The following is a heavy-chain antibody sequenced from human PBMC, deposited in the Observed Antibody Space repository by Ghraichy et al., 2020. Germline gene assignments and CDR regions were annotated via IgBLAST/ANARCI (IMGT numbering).Heavy chain of an antibody. D-gene: IGHD3-10*01. Sequence: GGSLRLSCAASGFTFSTYNMNWVRQAPGKGLEWISYISSSSSTIHYADSVKGRFTISRDNAKNSVYLQMNSLRDEDTAVYYCAKDHDITDNPWGWFDPWGQGTLVTVSS. CDR2: ISSSSSTI. J-gene: IGHJ5*02. V-gene: IGHV3-48*02. CDR1: GFTFSTYN. CDR3: AKDHDITDNPWGWFDP.